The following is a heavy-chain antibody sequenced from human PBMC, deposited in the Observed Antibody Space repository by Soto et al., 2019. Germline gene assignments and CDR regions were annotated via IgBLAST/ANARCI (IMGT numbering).Heavy chain of an antibody. CDR2: INTDGSGT. J-gene: IGHJ3*01. CDR1: GFTFSSYW. CDR3: ARDRWGELQA. D-gene: IGHD3-16*01. V-gene: IGHV3-74*01. Sequence: PGGSLRLSCAASGFTFSSYWMHWVRQVPGKGLVWVSRINTDGSGTTYADSVKGRFTISRDNAKDTLYLLMNSLRAEDTAVYYCARDRWGELQAWGQGTMVTVSS.